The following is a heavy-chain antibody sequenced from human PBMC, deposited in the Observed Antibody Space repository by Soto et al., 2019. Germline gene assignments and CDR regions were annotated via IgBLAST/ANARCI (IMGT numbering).Heavy chain of an antibody. D-gene: IGHD5-12*01. CDR1: GFTFSSYS. J-gene: IGHJ4*02. V-gene: IGHV3-48*02. CDR2: ISSSSSTI. Sequence: GGSLRLSCAASGFTFSSYSVNWVRQAPGKGLEWVSYISSSSSTIYYADSVKGRFTISRDNAKNSLYLQMNSLRDEDTAVYYCARDAVVEMATIPPIWGQGTLVTVSS. CDR3: ARDAVVEMATIPPI.